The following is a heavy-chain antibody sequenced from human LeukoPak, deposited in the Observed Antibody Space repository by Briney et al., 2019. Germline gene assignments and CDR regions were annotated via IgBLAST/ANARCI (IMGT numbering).Heavy chain of an antibody. J-gene: IGHJ4*02. CDR3: ANSPFGSSGYDYTFDY. D-gene: IGHD5-12*01. CDR2: ISGSGGST. Sequence: TGGSLRLSCAASGFTFRGYAMSWVRQAPGKGLEWVSSISGSGGSTYYADSVKGRFTISRDNSKNTLYLQMTSLRAEDTAVYYCANSPFGSSGYDYTFDYWGREPWSPSPQ. CDR1: GFTFRGYA. V-gene: IGHV3-23*01.